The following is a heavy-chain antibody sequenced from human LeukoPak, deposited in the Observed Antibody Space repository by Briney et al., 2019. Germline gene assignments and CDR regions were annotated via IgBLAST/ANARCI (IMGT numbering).Heavy chain of an antibody. J-gene: IGHJ6*04. CDR2: ISSSGSTI. CDR3: AELGITMIGGV. V-gene: IGHV3-48*03. CDR1: GFTFGDYA. D-gene: IGHD3-10*02. Sequence: GGSLRLSCTASGFTFGDYAMSWFRQAPGKGLEWVSYISSSGSTIYYADSVKGRFTIPRDNAKNSLYLQMNSLRAEDTAVYYCAELGITMIGGVWGKGTTVTISS.